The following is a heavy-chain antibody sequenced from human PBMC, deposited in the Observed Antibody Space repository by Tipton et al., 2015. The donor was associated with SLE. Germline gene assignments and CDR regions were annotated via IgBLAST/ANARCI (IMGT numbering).Heavy chain of an antibody. V-gene: IGHV3-7*01. D-gene: IGHD3/OR15-3a*01. CDR2: IKEDGSEK. CDR1: GFSFSNFW. J-gene: IGHJ4*02. CDR3: ARDWTDY. Sequence: SLRLSCAASGFSFSNFWMTWVRQAPGKGLEWVANIKEDGSEKYYVDSVKGRFTISRDNAKNSMYLQMNSLRAEDTAVYYCARDWTDYWGQGTLVTVSS.